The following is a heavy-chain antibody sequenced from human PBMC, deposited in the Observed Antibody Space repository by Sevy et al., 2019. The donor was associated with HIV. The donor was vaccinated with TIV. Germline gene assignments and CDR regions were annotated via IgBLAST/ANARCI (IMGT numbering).Heavy chain of an antibody. CDR3: VRAMASVDSY. Sequence: GGSLRLSCDASGFSISAYWMLWVRQAPGKGREWVANINQDGSTTYYANSVRGRFTISRDNARNLVFLHLSALRAEDTALYYCVRAMASVDSYWGQGTLVTVSS. V-gene: IGHV3-7*01. D-gene: IGHD3-22*01. CDR2: INQDGSTT. J-gene: IGHJ4*01. CDR1: GFSISAYW.